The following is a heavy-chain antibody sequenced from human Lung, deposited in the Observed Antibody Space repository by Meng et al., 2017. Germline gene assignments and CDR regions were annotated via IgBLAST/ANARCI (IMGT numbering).Heavy chain of an antibody. J-gene: IGHJ4*02. CDR3: TSGGYLDY. CDR2: INTNTGNP. V-gene: IGHV7-4-1*02. Sequence: QVQLVQSGSVLKKPGAPVKVSCKASGYTFSNYGLTWVRQATGQGLGWMGWINTNTGNPTYVPGFTGRFVFSLDTSVSTAYLQINSLKAVDTAVYYCTSGGYLDYWGQGTLVTVSS. CDR1: GYTFSNYG. D-gene: IGHD3-10*01.